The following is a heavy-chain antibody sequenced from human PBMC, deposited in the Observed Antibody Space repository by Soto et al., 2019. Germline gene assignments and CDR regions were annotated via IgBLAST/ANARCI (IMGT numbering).Heavy chain of an antibody. J-gene: IGHJ4*01. CDR2: VYYSGST. V-gene: IGHV4-59*01. CDR1: GDSISTYY. D-gene: IGHD2-21*01. CDR3: ARTRMIESWIDY. Sequence: ETLSLTCDVSGDSISTYYWSWIRQPPGKGLEWIGYVYYSGSTLYNPSLESRVTLSIGMSKKQVPLKLNSVIAADTAVYYCARTRMIESWIDYWGHGTLVTAPQ.